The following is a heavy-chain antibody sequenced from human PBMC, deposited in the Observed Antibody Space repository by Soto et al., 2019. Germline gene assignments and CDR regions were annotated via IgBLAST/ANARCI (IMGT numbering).Heavy chain of an antibody. V-gene: IGHV3-64D*08. J-gene: IGHJ5*02. CDR1: GFTFSSYA. D-gene: IGHD1-26*01. CDR3: VKDQVGATTFPSRPDP. CDR2: ISSNGGST. Sequence: GGSLRLSCSASGFTFSSYAMHWVRQAPGKGLEYVSAISSNGGSTYYADSVKGRFTISRDNSKNTLYLQMSSLRAEDTAVYYCVKDQVGATTFPSRPDPWGQGTLVTVSS.